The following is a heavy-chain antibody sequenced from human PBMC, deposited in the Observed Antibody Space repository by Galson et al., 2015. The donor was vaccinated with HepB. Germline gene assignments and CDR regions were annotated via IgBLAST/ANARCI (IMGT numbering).Heavy chain of an antibody. J-gene: IGHJ6*02. D-gene: IGHD6-25*01. Sequence: SLRLSCAASGFSFSSHSMCWVRQAPGKGLEWVAYISAGSTGRYYGASVRGRLTISRDNAKNSVYLHMNNLRAEDTAVYYCARNPASYDYYNMDVWGRGTMVTVSS. CDR3: ARNPASYDYYNMDV. V-gene: IGHV3-48*01. CDR1: GFSFSSHS. CDR2: ISAGSTGR.